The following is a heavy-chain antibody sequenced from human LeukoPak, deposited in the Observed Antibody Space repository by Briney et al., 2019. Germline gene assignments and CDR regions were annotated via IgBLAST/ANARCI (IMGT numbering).Heavy chain of an antibody. CDR2: IYTSGST. CDR3: AVPAAIAGIYYYGMDV. J-gene: IGHJ6*02. Sequence: PSETLSLTCTVSGGSISSYYRSWIRQPAGKGLEWIGRIYTSGSTNYNPSLKSRVTMSVDTSKNQFSLKLSSVTAADTAVYYCAVPAAIAGIYYYGMDVWGQGTTVTVSS. CDR1: GGSISSYY. V-gene: IGHV4-4*07. D-gene: IGHD2-2*02.